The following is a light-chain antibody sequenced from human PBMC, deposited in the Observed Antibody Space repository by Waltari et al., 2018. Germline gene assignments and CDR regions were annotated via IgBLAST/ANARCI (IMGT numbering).Light chain of an antibody. V-gene: IGKV3-20*01. CDR2: GIS. CDR3: QQYTHSPWT. Sequence: EILLTQSPGTLSLSSGERATLSCSTSQTVDNTYLTWYQQKLGQAPRLLISGISIRATGIPDRFRGSGSGTDFSLTISRLEPEDFAVYVCQQYTHSPWTFGQGTRV. J-gene: IGKJ1*01. CDR1: QTVDNTY.